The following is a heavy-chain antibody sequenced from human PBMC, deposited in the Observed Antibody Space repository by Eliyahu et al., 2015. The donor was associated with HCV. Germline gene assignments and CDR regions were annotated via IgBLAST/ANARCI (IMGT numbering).Heavy chain of an antibody. CDR1: GXTFTSYA. Sequence: QVQLVQSGAEVKKPGASVKVSCXAXGXTFTSYAMHWVRQAPGQRLEWMGWINAGNGNTKYSQKFQGRVTITRDTSASTAYMELSSLRSEDTAVYYCARVQRFIPRHFDYWGQGTLVTVSS. CDR3: ARVQRFIPRHFDY. CDR2: INAGNGNT. D-gene: IGHD2-21*01. V-gene: IGHV1-3*01. J-gene: IGHJ4*02.